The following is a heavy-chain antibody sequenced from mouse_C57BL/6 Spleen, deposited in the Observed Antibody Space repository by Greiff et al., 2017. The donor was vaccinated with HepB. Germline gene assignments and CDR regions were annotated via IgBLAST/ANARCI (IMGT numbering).Heavy chain of an antibody. CDR2: ISSGGDYI. J-gene: IGHJ4*01. V-gene: IGHV5-9-1*02. D-gene: IGHD1-1*01. CDR1: GFTFSSYA. CDR3: TREGTTVVAHYYAMDY. Sequence: EVKVVESGEGLVKPGGSLKLSCAASGFTFSSYAMSWVRQTPEKRLEWVAYISSGGDYIYYADTVKGRFTISRDNARNTLYLQMSSLKSEDTAMYYCTREGTTVVAHYYAMDYWGQGTSVTVSS.